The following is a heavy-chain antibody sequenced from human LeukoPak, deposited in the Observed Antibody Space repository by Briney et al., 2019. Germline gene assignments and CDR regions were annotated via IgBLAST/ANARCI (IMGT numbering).Heavy chain of an antibody. CDR3: ARGIAYYYYYGMDV. D-gene: IGHD2-15*01. Sequence: ASVKVSCKASGYTFTSYGISWVRQAPGQGLEWMGRISAYNGNTNYAQKLQGRVTMTTDTSTSTAYMELRSLRSDDTAVYYCARGIAYYYYYGMDVWGQGTTVTVSS. J-gene: IGHJ6*02. CDR2: ISAYNGNT. CDR1: GYTFTSYG. V-gene: IGHV1-18*01.